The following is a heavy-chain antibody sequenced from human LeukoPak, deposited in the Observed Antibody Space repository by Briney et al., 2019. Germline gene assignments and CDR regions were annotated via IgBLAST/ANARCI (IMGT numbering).Heavy chain of an antibody. V-gene: IGHV1-46*01. CDR3: ARDEWELLVVLDY. J-gene: IGHJ4*02. CDR1: GYTFTSNY. D-gene: IGHD1-26*01. Sequence: ALVKVSCKAFGYTFTSNYMHWVRQAPGQGPEWMGVISPSGGSTTYAQKFQGRVTLTRDMSTSTVYMELSSLRSEDTAVYYCARDEWELLVVLDYWGQGTLVTVSS. CDR2: ISPSGGST.